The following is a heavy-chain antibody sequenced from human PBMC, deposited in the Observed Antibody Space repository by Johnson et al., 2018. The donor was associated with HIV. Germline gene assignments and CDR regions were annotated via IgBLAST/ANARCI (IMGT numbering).Heavy chain of an antibody. J-gene: IGHJ3*02. CDR2: ISDDESKT. V-gene: IGHV3-30*10. CDR1: GFTFSAYA. D-gene: IGHD2-21*02. CDR3: ARRQPTRDLFALDDGFDI. Sequence: QVQLVESGGGVVQPERSLRLSCAASGFTFSAYAMHWVRQAPGKGLEWVAAISDDESKTYYTDSMKGRFTISRDNSKNTLSLQMISLRAEDTAMYYCARRQPTRDLFALDDGFDIWGQGTMVTVS.